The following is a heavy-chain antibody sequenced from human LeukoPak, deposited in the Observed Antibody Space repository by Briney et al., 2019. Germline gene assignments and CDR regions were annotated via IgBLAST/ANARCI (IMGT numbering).Heavy chain of an antibody. CDR2: IRSKAYGGTT. CDR1: GFTFGDYV. CDR3: TRRYNYDSSGYYYVRDAFDI. V-gene: IGHV3-49*04. Sequence: PGGSLRLSCTASGFTFGDYVMSWVRQAPGKGLEWVGFIRSKAYGGTTKSAASVKGRFTISRDDSRSIAYLQMNSLKTEDTAVYYCTRRYNYDSSGYYYVRDAFDIWGQGTMVTVSS. J-gene: IGHJ3*02. D-gene: IGHD3-22*01.